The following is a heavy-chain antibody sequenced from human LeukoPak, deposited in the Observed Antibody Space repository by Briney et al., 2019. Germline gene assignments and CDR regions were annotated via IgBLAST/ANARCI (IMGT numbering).Heavy chain of an antibody. D-gene: IGHD3-10*01. Sequence: SETLSLTCTVSGGSISSYYWSWIRQPLGKGLEWIGYIDYSGYTNYNPSLKSRVTISVDTSKNQFSLKLTPVTAADTAVYFCARGGYYGSGNDFRFDPWGQGTLVTVSS. J-gene: IGHJ5*02. CDR1: GGSISSYY. CDR3: ARGGYYGSGNDFRFDP. V-gene: IGHV4-59*13. CDR2: IDYSGYT.